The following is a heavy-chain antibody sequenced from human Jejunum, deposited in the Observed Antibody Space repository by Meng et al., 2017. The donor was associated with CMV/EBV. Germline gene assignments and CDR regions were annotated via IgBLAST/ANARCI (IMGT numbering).Heavy chain of an antibody. Sequence: YAMSGVRQAPGKGLEWVSAISGSGITYFADSVKGRFSISRDNSKDTVYLQMKSLRAEDTAVYYCAKDRVLMVYGSPTRPYFDYWGQGTLVTVSS. CDR3: AKDRVLMVYGSPTRPYFDY. CDR1: YA. CDR2: ISGSGIT. V-gene: IGHV3-23*01. J-gene: IGHJ4*02. D-gene: IGHD2-8*01.